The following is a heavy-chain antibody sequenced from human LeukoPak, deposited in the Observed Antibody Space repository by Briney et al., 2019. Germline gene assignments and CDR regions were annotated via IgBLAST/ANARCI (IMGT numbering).Heavy chain of an antibody. J-gene: IGHJ4*02. V-gene: IGHV3-23*01. CDR1: GFTFSNYA. Sequence: GGSLRLSCAASGFTFSNYAMSWIRQAPGKGLEWVSAVSGRDTSTYYTDSVKGRFTISRDNSKNTLYLQMNSLSAEDTAIYYCAKWGDYDVLTGYYDSDYWGQGTLVTVSS. CDR3: AKWGDYDVLTGYYDSDY. D-gene: IGHD3-9*01. CDR2: VSGRDTST.